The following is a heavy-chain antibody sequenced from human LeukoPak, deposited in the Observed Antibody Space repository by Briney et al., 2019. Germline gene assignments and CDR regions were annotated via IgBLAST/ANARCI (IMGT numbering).Heavy chain of an antibody. V-gene: IGHV3-33*01. CDR1: GFTFSSYG. CDR2: IWYDGSNK. D-gene: IGHD2-2*01. CDR3: ASEVADIVVVPAAVGAKAGYYYYGMDV. J-gene: IGHJ6*04. Sequence: PGGSLRLSCAASGFTFSSYGMHWVRQAPGKGLEGVAVIWYDGSNKDYADSVNGRFTISRGNSKKTLHLQMNTLRAEDTAVYYCASEVADIVVVPAAVGAKAGYYYYGMDVWGKGTTVTVSS.